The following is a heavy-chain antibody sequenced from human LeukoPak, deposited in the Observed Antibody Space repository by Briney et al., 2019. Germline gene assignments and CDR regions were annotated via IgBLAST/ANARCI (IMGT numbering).Heavy chain of an antibody. Sequence: GRSLRLSCAASGFTFNSYGIHWVRQAPGKGLEWVAVISDDGRTTYYADSVKGRFTISRDNSKNTLYLQMNSLRAEDTAVYYCAKRSGSYYYFDYWGQGTLVTVSS. J-gene: IGHJ4*02. D-gene: IGHD1-26*01. CDR1: GFTFNSYG. CDR2: ISDDGRTT. V-gene: IGHV3-30*18. CDR3: AKRSGSYYYFDY.